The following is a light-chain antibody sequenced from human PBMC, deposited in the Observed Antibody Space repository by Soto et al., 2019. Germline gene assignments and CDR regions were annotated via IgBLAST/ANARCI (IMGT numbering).Light chain of an antibody. V-gene: IGLV2-23*02. CDR2: EVS. CDR1: SSDVGSYNL. Sequence: HSVLTQPASVSGSPGQSITISCTGTSSDVGSYNLVSWYQQHPGKAPKLMIYEVSKRPSGVSNRFSGSKSGNTASLTISGLQAEDEADYYCCSYAGSSFVVFGGGTKLTVL. J-gene: IGLJ2*01. CDR3: CSYAGSSFVV.